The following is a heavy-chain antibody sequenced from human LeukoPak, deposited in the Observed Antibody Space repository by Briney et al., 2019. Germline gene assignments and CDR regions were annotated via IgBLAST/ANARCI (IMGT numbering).Heavy chain of an antibody. CDR3: ARDSIGDYYYGMDV. J-gene: IGHJ6*02. Sequence: PSETLSLTCAVYGGSFSGYHWSWIRQPPGKGLEWIGEINHSGSTNYNPSLKSRVTISVDTSKNQFSLKLSSVTAADTAVYYCARDSIGDYYYGMDVWGQGTTVTVSS. CDR1: GGSFSGYH. V-gene: IGHV4-34*01. CDR2: INHSGST. D-gene: IGHD3-10*01.